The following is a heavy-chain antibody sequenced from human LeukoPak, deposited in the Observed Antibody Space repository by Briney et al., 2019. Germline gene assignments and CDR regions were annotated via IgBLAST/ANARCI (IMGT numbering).Heavy chain of an antibody. CDR1: GGSISSYY. J-gene: IGHJ4*02. CDR3: ARAATYYYDSSGHPRPYYFDY. Sequence: SETLSLTCTVSGGSISSYYWSWIRQPPGKGLEWIGYIYYSGSTNYNPSLKSRLTISVDTSKNQFSLKLSSVTAADTAVYYCARAATYYYDSSGHPRPYYFDYWGQGTLVTVSS. V-gene: IGHV4-59*12. D-gene: IGHD3-22*01. CDR2: IYYSGST.